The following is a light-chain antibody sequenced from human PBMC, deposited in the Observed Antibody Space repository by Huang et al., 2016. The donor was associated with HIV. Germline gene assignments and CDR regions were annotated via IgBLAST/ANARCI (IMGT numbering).Light chain of an antibody. CDR2: WAS. CDR1: QSVLYSANKKHLPMNC. CDR3: QQHYSTPWT. V-gene: IGKV4-1*01. Sequence: DIVMTQSPDSLAVPLGERATISCVSSQSVLYSANKKHLPMNCLAWYQKKPGQPPNLLIDWASSRASGVPDRFRGSGSGTDFTLTISSLQAEDVAVYYCQQHYSTPWTFGQGTKVEIK. J-gene: IGKJ1*01.